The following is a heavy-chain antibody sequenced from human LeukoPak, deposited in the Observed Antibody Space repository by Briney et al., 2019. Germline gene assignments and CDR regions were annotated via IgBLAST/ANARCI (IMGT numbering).Heavy chain of an antibody. J-gene: IGHJ4*02. Sequence: GGSLRLSCVASGVAIRNSRMSWVRQAPGKGLEWVANIHPDGSVQNYVDSVKGRFTISRDNAKNSLYLQMNSLRAEDTALYYCAKPIYDSSGYTIVGFDYWGQGTLVTVSS. V-gene: IGHV3-7*03. CDR3: AKPIYDSSGYTIVGFDY. CDR1: GVAIRNSR. CDR2: IHPDGSVQ. D-gene: IGHD3-22*01.